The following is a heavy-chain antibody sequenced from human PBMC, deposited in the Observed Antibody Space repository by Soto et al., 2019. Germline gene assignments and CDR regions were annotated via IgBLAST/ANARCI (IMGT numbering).Heavy chain of an antibody. V-gene: IGHV5-51*01. CDR3: ARTWKRGYSYGQATYYYYGMDV. J-gene: IGHJ6*02. Sequence: PGESLKISCKGSGYSFTSYWICWVRQMPGKGLEWMGIIYPGDSDTRYSPSFQGQVTISADKSISTAYLQWSSLKASDTAMYYCARTWKRGYSYGQATYYYYGMDVWGQGTTVTVSS. CDR2: IYPGDSDT. D-gene: IGHD5-18*01. CDR1: GYSFTSYW.